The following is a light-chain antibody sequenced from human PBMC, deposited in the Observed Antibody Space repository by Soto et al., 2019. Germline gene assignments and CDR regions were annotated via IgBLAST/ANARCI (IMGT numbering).Light chain of an antibody. CDR3: QTWGTGTVV. CDR1: SGHSSYA. Sequence: QLVLTQSPSASASLGASVKLTCTLSSGHSSYAIAWHQQQPEKGPRYLMKLNSDGSHSKGDGIPDRFSGSSAGAERYLTISRLQSEDEADYYWQTWGTGTVVFGGGTKLTVL. V-gene: IGLV4-69*01. J-gene: IGLJ2*01. CDR2: LNSDGSH.